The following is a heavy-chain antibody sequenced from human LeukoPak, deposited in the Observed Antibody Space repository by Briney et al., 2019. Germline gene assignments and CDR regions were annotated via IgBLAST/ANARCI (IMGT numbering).Heavy chain of an antibody. D-gene: IGHD3-10*01. CDR1: GFTFSSYA. CDR3: AKDTMVRGVKDY. Sequence: PGGSLRLSCAASGFTFSSYAMSGVRQAPGKGLEWVSAISGSGGSTYYADSVKGRFTISRDNSKNTLYLQMNSLRAEDTAVYYCAKDTMVRGVKDYWGQGTLVTVSS. V-gene: IGHV3-23*01. J-gene: IGHJ4*02. CDR2: ISGSGGST.